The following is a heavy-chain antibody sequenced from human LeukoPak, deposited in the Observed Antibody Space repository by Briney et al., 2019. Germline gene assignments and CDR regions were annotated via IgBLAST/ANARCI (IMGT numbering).Heavy chain of an antibody. CDR2: ISSIGGGT. CDR1: GFTSSSDA. D-gene: IGHD4-17*01. J-gene: IGHJ6*03. V-gene: IGHV3-64*01. Sequence: PRGCLRLSCAPSGFTSSSDAVRWVRQAPGEGGGCVSAISSIGGGTYYANSVKGGFTISRDTSKNTLCLQMGSVRAAGMAVYYCARDHGYGEYDHYSSTDVWGKGTTVTISS. CDR3: ARDHGYGEYDHYSSTDV.